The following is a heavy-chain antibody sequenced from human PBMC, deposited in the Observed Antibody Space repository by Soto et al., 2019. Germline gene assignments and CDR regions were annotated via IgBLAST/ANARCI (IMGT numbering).Heavy chain of an antibody. CDR3: ERGGLEAPFDY. Sequence: GGSLRLSCAASGFTVSSNYMSWVRQAPGKGLEWVSVIYSGGSTYYADSVKGRFTISRDNSKNTLYLQMNSLRAEDTAVYYCERGGLEAPFDYWGQGTLVTVSS. D-gene: IGHD4-17*01. V-gene: IGHV3-53*01. CDR1: GFTVSSNY. CDR2: IYSGGST. J-gene: IGHJ4*02.